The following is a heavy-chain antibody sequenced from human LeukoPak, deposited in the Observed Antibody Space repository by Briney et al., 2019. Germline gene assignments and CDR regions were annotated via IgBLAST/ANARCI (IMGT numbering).Heavy chain of an antibody. J-gene: IGHJ4*02. Sequence: EASVTVSCKASGGTFSCYAISWVRQAPGQGLEWMGGIIPIFGTANYAQKFQGRVTITADESTSTAYMELSSLRSEDTAVYYCATGPDWDYYFDYWGQGTLVTVSS. V-gene: IGHV1-69*01. CDR2: IIPIFGTA. CDR1: GGTFSCYA. D-gene: IGHD1-7*01. CDR3: ATGPDWDYYFDY.